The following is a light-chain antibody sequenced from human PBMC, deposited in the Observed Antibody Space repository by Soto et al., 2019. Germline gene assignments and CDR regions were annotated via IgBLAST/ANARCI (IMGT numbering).Light chain of an antibody. CDR2: RAS. Sequence: IVMTQSPATLSVSPGERATLSCRASQRINSNLAWYQQNPGQAPRLLMFRASIRATGFPARFSGSGSGTEFNITISSLQSEDSAIYYCQQYNNWPRATFGGGTKVDIK. J-gene: IGKJ4*01. V-gene: IGKV3-15*01. CDR3: QQYNNWPRAT. CDR1: QRINSN.